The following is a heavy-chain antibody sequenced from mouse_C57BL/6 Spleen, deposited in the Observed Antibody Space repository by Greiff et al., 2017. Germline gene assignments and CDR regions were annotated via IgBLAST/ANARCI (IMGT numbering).Heavy chain of an antibody. D-gene: IGHD1-1*01. Sequence: QVQLQQSGAELVKPGASVKISCKASGYAFSSYWMNWVKQRPGTGLGRIGQIYPGVGDTNYNGKFKGKATLTAGKPSRKAYMPLSSLTSEDSAVYFCAATTVGGYFDYWGQGTTLTVSS. J-gene: IGHJ2*01. CDR1: GYAFSSYW. CDR2: IYPGVGDT. CDR3: AATTVGGYFDY. V-gene: IGHV1-80*01.